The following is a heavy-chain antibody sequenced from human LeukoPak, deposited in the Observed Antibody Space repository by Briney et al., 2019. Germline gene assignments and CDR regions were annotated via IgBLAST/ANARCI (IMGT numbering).Heavy chain of an antibody. J-gene: IGHJ4*02. Sequence: LXLXXAASGFTFSSYEMNWVRQAPGKGLEWVSYISSSGSTIYYADSVKGRFTISRDNAKNSLYLQMNSLRAEDTAVYYCARDSSSFGFDYWGQGTLVTVSS. V-gene: IGHV3-48*03. D-gene: IGHD6-13*01. CDR3: ARDSSSFGFDY. CDR2: ISSSGSTI. CDR1: GFTFSSYE.